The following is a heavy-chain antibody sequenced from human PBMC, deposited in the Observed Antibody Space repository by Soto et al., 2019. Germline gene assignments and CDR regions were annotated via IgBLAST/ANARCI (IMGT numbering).Heavy chain of an antibody. D-gene: IGHD5-18*01. CDR1: GYTFTYYY. V-gene: IGHV1-46*01. J-gene: IGHJ4*02. Sequence: QVQLVQSGAEVKKPGASVKVSCKASGYTFTYYYVHWVRQAPGQGLEWMGIINPHSGSTTYAQKFQGIVTMTRDTSTSSVYMELTSMTSEDTAIYYGARGPYSYGYLYYLDFWGQGSLVTVSS. CDR2: INPHSGST. CDR3: ARGPYSYGYLYYLDF.